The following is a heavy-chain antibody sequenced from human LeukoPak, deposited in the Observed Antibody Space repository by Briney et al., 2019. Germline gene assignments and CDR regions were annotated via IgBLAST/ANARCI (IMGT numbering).Heavy chain of an antibody. CDR2: IYYSGST. CDR1: GGSISSGSYY. CDR3: ARGSSPYSSGFYYYYGMDV. D-gene: IGHD6-19*01. Sequence: PSETLSITCTVSGGSISSGSYYWSWIRQHPGKGLEWLGYIYYSGSTYYNPSLQSRLTISVDTSKSQFSLKLSSVTAADTAVYYCARGSSPYSSGFYYYYGMDVWGQGTTVTVSS. V-gene: IGHV4-31*03. J-gene: IGHJ6*02.